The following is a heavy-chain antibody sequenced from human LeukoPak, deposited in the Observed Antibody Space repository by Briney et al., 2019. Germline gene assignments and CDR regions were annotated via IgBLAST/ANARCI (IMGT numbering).Heavy chain of an antibody. V-gene: IGHV1-69*01. Sequence: SVTVSCKASGGTFSSYAISWVRQAPGQGLEWMGGIIPIFGTANYAQKFQGRVTITADESTSTAYMELSSLISEDTAVYYCATGELLPFLGYWGQGTLSPSPQ. D-gene: IGHD1-26*01. CDR2: IIPIFGTA. CDR1: GGTFSSYA. CDR3: ATGELLPFLGY. J-gene: IGHJ4*02.